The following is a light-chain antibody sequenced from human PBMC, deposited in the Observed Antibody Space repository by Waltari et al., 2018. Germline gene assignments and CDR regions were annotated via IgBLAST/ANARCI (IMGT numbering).Light chain of an antibody. V-gene: IGLV2-14*03. Sequence: QSALTQPAAVSGSPGQSITISCTGTSSDIGGSNYVSWYQQHPGKAPKLMIYAVTNRPSGVSNRFSGSKSGNTASLTISVLQSEDEAAYYCGSYRSSALEAIFGGGTKLTVL. J-gene: IGLJ2*01. CDR1: SSDIGGSNY. CDR3: GSYRSSALEAI. CDR2: AVT.